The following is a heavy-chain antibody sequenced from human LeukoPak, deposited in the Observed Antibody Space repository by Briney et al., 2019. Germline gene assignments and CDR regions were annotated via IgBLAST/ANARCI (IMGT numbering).Heavy chain of an antibody. V-gene: IGHV1-18*01. J-gene: IGHJ4*02. CDR1: GYTFTRYG. D-gene: IGHD3-10*01. Sequence: ASVKVSCKASGYTFTRYGISWVRQAPGQGLEWMGWISAYNGNTNYAQKLQGRVTMTTDTSTSTAYMELRSLRSDDTAVYYCARAPGEFHIISPGYSFDYWGQGTLVTVSS. CDR3: ARAPGEFHIISPGYSFDY. CDR2: ISAYNGNT.